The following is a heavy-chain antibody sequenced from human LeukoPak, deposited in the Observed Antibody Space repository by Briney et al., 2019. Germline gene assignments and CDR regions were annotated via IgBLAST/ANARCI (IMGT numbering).Heavy chain of an antibody. CDR3: AKVGVPAAVYNWFDP. CDR2: ISGSGGST. J-gene: IGHJ5*02. CDR1: GFTFSSYA. Sequence: GGSLRLSCAASGFTFSSYAMSWVRQAPGKGLEWASAISGSGGSTYYADSVKGRFTISRDNSKNTLYLQMNSLRAEDTAVYYCAKVGVPAAVYNWFDPWGQGTLVTVSS. D-gene: IGHD2-2*01. V-gene: IGHV3-23*01.